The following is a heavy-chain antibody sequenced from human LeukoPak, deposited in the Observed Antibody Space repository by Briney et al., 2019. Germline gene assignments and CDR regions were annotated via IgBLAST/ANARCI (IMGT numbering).Heavy chain of an antibody. CDR1: GGSFSGYY. CDR2: NNHSGST. Sequence: SETLSLTCAVYGGSFSGYYWSLIRLPPGKGLEWIGENNHSGSTNYNPSLKSRVTISVDTSKNQFSLKLSSVTAADTAVYYCARGVPYYDSSGYYYLPHTDAFDIWGQGTMVTVSS. V-gene: IGHV4-34*01. CDR3: ARGVPYYDSSGYYYLPHTDAFDI. J-gene: IGHJ3*02. D-gene: IGHD3-22*01.